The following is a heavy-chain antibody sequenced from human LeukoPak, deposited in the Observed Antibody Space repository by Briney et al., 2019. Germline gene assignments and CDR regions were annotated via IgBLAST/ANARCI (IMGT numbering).Heavy chain of an antibody. CDR2: ISYSGST. Sequence: SETLSLTCTVSGGAVSSGSFYWSWIRQPPGKGLEWIGYISYSGSTNYNPSRKSRITISVDTSKNQFSLKMSSVTAADTAVYYCARSYCGSDCYSVTYWYFDLWGRGTMVTVSS. CDR1: GGAVSSGSFY. V-gene: IGHV4-61*01. D-gene: IGHD2-21*02. CDR3: ARSYCGSDCYSVTYWYFDL. J-gene: IGHJ2*01.